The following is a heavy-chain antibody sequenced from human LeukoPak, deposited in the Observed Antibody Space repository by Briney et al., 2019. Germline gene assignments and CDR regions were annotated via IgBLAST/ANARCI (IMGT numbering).Heavy chain of an antibody. CDR3: ARDTPLDY. CDR1: GFTFDDYA. V-gene: IGHV3-9*01. J-gene: IGHJ4*02. Sequence: PGGSLRLSCAASGFTFDDYAMHWVRQAPGKGLEWVSGISWNSGSIGYADSVKGRFTISRDNAKNSLYLQMNSLRAEDKGLYYCARDTPLDYWGQGDLVTVSS. CDR2: ISWNSGSI.